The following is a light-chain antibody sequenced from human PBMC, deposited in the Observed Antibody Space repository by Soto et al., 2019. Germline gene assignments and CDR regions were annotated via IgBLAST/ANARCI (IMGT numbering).Light chain of an antibody. Sequence: EIVLTQSPDTLSLSPGERATLSCRASQSIRSERLAWYQQKPGQAPRLLXYXASSRATGVPDRFSGSGSGTDFTLTISRLEPEDCPVYYCQQYASSPRTVGQGTKGDI. CDR2: XAS. CDR1: QSIRSER. J-gene: IGKJ1*01. CDR3: QQYASSPRT. V-gene: IGKV3-20*01.